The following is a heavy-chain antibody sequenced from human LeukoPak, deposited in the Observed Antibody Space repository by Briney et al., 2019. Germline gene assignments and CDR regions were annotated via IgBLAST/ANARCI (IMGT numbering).Heavy chain of an antibody. Sequence: GGSLRLSCAASGFTFSSYSMNWVRQAPGKGLEWVSSISSSSSYIYYADSVKGRFTISRDNAKNSLYLQMNSLRAEDTAVYYCARDPGSIAVAGFIDYWGQGNLVTVSS. J-gene: IGHJ4*02. CDR3: ARDPGSIAVAGFIDY. D-gene: IGHD6-19*01. CDR1: GFTFSSYS. V-gene: IGHV3-21*01. CDR2: ISSSSSYI.